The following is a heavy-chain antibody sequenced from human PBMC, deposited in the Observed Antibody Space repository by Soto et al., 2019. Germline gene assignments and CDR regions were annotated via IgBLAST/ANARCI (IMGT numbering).Heavy chain of an antibody. J-gene: IGHJ4*02. D-gene: IGHD3-9*01. Sequence: GGSLRLSCAASGFTFSNAWMSWVRQAPGKGLEWVGRIKSKTDGGTTDYAAPVKGRFTISRDDSKNTLYLQMNSLKTEDTAVYYCTTVFREFYDILTGYYREVDYWGQGTLVTVSS. CDR2: IKSKTDGGTT. CDR3: TTVFREFYDILTGYYREVDY. CDR1: GFTFSNAW. V-gene: IGHV3-15*01.